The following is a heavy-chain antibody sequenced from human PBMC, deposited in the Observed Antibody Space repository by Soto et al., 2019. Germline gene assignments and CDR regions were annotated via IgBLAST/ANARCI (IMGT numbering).Heavy chain of an antibody. CDR1: GFSFNNYA. V-gene: IGHV3-23*01. Sequence: EVQLLESGGALVQPGGSLRLSCAASGFSFNNYALSWVRQAPGKGLEWVSTFSAGGRAYYADTVKCRFTIARDSSQNTVHLQINILRPEDTAIYYCAKESMPEHYGDTLFDYWGQGTRVTVSS. CDR2: FSAGGRA. D-gene: IGHD4-17*01. J-gene: IGHJ4*02. CDR3: AKESMPEHYGDTLFDY.